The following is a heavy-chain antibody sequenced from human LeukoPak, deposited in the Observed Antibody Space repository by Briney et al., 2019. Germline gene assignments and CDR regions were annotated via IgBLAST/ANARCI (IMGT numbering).Heavy chain of an antibody. CDR2: IYHSGST. J-gene: IGHJ4*02. CDR1: GGSISSGGYS. Sequence: SQTLSLTCAVSGGSISSGGYSWSWIRQPPGKGLEWIGYIYHSGSTYYNPSLKSRVTISVDGSKNQFSLKLSSVTAADTAVYYCARDPIVATKTFDYWGQGTLVTVSS. V-gene: IGHV4-30-2*01. CDR3: ARDPIVATKTFDY. D-gene: IGHD5-12*01.